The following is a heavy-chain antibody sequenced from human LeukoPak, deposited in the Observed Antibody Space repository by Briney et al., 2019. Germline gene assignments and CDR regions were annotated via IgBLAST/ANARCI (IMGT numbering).Heavy chain of an antibody. CDR3: ARRLLVGGVDS. J-gene: IGHJ4*02. CDR1: GGSFSGHY. V-gene: IGHV4-34*01. D-gene: IGHD1-26*01. Sequence: SETLSLTCAVYGGSFSGHYWTWIRQPPGKGLEWIGDINHSGSTNNNPSLKSRVIISVDTSKNQFSLKLTSITAADTAVYYCARRLLVGGVDSWGQGTLVTVSS. CDR2: INHSGST.